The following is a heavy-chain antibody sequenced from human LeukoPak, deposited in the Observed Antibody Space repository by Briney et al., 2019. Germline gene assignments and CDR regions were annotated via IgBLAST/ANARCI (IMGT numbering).Heavy chain of an antibody. CDR3: ARYIAVAGTVRLNYFDY. V-gene: IGHV3-30-3*01. CDR2: ISYHGSNK. J-gene: IGHJ4*02. D-gene: IGHD6-19*01. Sequence: PGRSLRLSCAASGFTFSSYAMHWVRQAPGKGLEWVALISYHGSNKCYTDSVKGRFTISRDNSKNTLYLQMNSLRAEDTAVYYCARYIAVAGTVRLNYFDYWGQGTLVTVSS. CDR1: GFTFSSYA.